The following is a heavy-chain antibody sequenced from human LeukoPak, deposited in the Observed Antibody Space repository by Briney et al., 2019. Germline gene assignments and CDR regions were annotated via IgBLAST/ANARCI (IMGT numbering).Heavy chain of an antibody. CDR2: ISYDGSNK. D-gene: IGHD3-10*01. CDR1: GFTFSSYA. V-gene: IGHV3-30*04. J-gene: IGHJ6*03. Sequence: PGRSLRLSCAASGFTFSSYAMHWVRQAPGKGLEWVAVISYDGSNKYYADSVKGRFTISRDNSKNTLYLQMNSLRAEDTAVYYCARQGGLRYYGSGSYYKPGYYYYYYMDVWGKGTTVTISS. CDR3: ARQGGLRYYGSGSYYKPGYYYYYYMDV.